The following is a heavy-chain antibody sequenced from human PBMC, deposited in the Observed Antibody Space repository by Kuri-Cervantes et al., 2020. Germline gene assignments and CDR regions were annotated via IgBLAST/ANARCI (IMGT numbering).Heavy chain of an antibody. CDR2: ISYDGSNK. Sequence: GESLKISCAASGFTFSSYGMHWVRRAPGKGLEWVAVISYDGSNKYYADSVKGRFTISRDNSKNTLYLQMNSLRAEDTAVYYCARVTAAGQYYYYYYGMDVWGQGTTVTVSS. CDR1: GFTFSSYG. V-gene: IGHV3-30*03. D-gene: IGHD6-13*01. CDR3: ARVTAAGQYYYYYYGMDV. J-gene: IGHJ6*02.